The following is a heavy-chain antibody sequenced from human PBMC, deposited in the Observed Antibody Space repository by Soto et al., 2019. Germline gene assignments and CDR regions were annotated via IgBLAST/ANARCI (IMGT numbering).Heavy chain of an antibody. V-gene: IGHV1-3*01. CDR3: ARAGYYGSGSYYNTNNWFDP. J-gene: IGHJ5*02. Sequence: ASVKVSCKASGYTFTSYAMHWVRQAPGQRLEWMGWINAGNGNTNYAQKLQGRVTMTTDTSTSTAYMELRSLRSDDTAVYYCARAGYYGSGSYYNTNNWFDPWGQGTLVTVSS. D-gene: IGHD3-10*01. CDR2: INAGNGNT. CDR1: GYTFTSYA.